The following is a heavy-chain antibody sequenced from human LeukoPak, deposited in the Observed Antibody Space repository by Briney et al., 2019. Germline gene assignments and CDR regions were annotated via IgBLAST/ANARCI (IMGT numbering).Heavy chain of an antibody. V-gene: IGHV3-30*18. D-gene: IGHD6-13*01. J-gene: IGHJ4*02. CDR2: ISYDGSNK. CDR3: AKSDTIYAGTLLDY. Sequence: GRSLRLSCAASGFTFSSYGMHWVRQAPGKGLEWVAVISYDGSNKYYADSVKGRFTISRDNSKNTLYLQMNSLRAEDTAVYYCAKSDTIYAGTLLDYWGQGTLVTVSS. CDR1: GFTFSSYG.